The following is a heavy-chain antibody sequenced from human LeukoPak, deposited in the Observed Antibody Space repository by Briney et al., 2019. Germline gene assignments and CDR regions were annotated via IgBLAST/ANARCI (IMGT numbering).Heavy chain of an antibody. Sequence: GGSLRLSCAASGFSFSDYYMSWIRQAPGKGLEWVSYISSSGSNMYYADSVKGRFTISRDNAKNSLYLQMNSLRGEDTAVYYCGRDGSGSPDYWGQGTLVTVSS. CDR1: GFSFSDYY. CDR2: ISSSGSNM. D-gene: IGHD3-10*01. J-gene: IGHJ4*02. V-gene: IGHV3-11*01. CDR3: GRDGSGSPDY.